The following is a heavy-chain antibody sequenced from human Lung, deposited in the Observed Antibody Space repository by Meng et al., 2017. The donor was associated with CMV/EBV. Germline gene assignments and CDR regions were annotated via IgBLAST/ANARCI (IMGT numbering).Heavy chain of an antibody. Sequence: QPQPPATGPGPVEPSETLSLPCTVSGGSIRSSSHYWAWCRQPPGGGLEWIGSVVYSGTTYYTSSLKSRVSISVDTSKNQFSLKLSSVTAADTAVYYCARHHHSPTFDYWGQGTLVTVSS. CDR1: GGSIRSSSHY. CDR3: ARHHHSPTFDY. D-gene: IGHD1-14*01. CDR2: VVYSGTT. J-gene: IGHJ4*02. V-gene: IGHV4-39*01.